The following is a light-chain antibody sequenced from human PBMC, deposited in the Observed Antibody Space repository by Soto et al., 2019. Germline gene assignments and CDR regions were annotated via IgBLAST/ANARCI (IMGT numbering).Light chain of an antibody. CDR2: DAS. V-gene: IGKV3-15*01. CDR1: QSVSSY. Sequence: ELVLTQSPATLSLSPGARATLSCRASQSVSSYLAWYQQNPGQAPKLLIYDASSMDSGIPARFTGSGSGTEFTLTISSLQSEDFAVYYCQQYNNWPLTFGGGTKVDIK. CDR3: QQYNNWPLT. J-gene: IGKJ4*01.